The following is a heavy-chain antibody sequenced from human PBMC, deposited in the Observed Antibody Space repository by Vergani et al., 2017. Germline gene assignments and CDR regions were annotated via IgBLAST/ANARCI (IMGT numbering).Heavy chain of an antibody. CDR3: ARDVAAAGRDYYYGMDV. Sequence: QVQLVQSGAEVKKPGSSVKVSCKASGGTFSSYAISWVRQAPGQGLEWMGRIIPILGIANYAQKFQGRVTITADKSTITAYMELSSLRSEDTAVYYCARDVAAAGRDYYYGMDVWGQGTTVTVSS. CDR1: GGTFSSYA. D-gene: IGHD6-13*01. J-gene: IGHJ6*02. V-gene: IGHV1-69*04. CDR2: IIPILGIA.